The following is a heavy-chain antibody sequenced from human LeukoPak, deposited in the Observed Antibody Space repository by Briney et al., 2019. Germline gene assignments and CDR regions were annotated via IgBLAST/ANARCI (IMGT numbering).Heavy chain of an antibody. CDR1: GGSISSSSYY. V-gene: IGHV4-39*01. CDR3: ARLGKASSRHYYYYYMDV. Sequence: PSETLSLTCTVSGGSISSSSYYWGWIRQPPGKGLEWIGSIYYSGSTYYNPSLKSRVTMSVDTSKNQFSLKLSSVTAADTAVYYCARLGKASSRHYYYYYMDVWGKGTTVTVSS. J-gene: IGHJ6*03. CDR2: IYYSGST. D-gene: IGHD2-2*01.